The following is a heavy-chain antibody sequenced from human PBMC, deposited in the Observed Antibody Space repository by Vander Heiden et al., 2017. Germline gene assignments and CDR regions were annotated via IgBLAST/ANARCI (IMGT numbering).Heavy chain of an antibody. CDR1: GVAFCGYG. J-gene: IGHJ3*02. V-gene: IGHV3-33*01. CDR3: ARYDGTTHAFDI. D-gene: IGHD3-3*01. CDR2: IWYDGSKT. Sequence: VQLVGSGGGVVQAGRSLRPPRDGSGVAFCGYGRHWVRLAPGKGLEWVTVIWYDGSKTNYVDSVKGRFTISRDDSKNTLYLQMNSLRAEDTGVYYCARYDGTTHAFDIWGQGTMVTVSS.